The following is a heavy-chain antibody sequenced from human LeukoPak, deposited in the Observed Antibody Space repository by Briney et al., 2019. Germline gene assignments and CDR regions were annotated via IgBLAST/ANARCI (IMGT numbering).Heavy chain of an antibody. J-gene: IGHJ4*02. V-gene: IGHV4-30-4*08. Sequence: SQTLSLTCTVSGGSISSGDYYWSWIRQPPGKGLEWIGYIYYSGSTYYNPSPKSRVTISVDTSKNQFSLKLSSVTAADTAVYYCARGAMGKGYSDYWGQGTLVTVSS. D-gene: IGHD3-22*01. CDR3: ARGAMGKGYSDY. CDR2: IYYSGST. CDR1: GGSISSGDYY.